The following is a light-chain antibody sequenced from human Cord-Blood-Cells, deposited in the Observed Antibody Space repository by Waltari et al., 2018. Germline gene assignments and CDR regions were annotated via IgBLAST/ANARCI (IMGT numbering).Light chain of an antibody. Sequence: AIRITQSPSSLSASTGDRVTITCRASQGISSYLAWYQQKPGKAPKPLIYAASTLQSGVASRFSGSGSGTDFTLTISCLQSEDFAPYYCQQYYSYPQTFGPGTKVDIK. V-gene: IGKV1-8*01. CDR3: QQYYSYPQT. CDR1: QGISSY. CDR2: AAS. J-gene: IGKJ3*01.